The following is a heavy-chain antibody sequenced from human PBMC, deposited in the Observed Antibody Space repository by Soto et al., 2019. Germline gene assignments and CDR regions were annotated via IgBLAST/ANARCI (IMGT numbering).Heavy chain of an antibody. Sequence: EVQLVESGGDLVQPGGSLRLSCAASGFTFSIYDMHWVRQSTGKGLEWVSVIGATGNTFYSDSVKGRFAISRENARNYLSLEMTSLRAGDTAVYYCARALRGCSGGTCHQPHDAFDIWGQGTMVTVSS. CDR3: ARALRGCSGGTCHQPHDAFDI. CDR2: IGATGNT. CDR1: GFTFSIYD. D-gene: IGHD2-15*01. J-gene: IGHJ3*02. V-gene: IGHV3-13*01.